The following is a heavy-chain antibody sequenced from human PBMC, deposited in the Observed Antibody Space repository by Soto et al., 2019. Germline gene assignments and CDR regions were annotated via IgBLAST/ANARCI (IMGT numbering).Heavy chain of an antibody. CDR2: ISYDGSNK. CDR3: ARTAGYFYY. CDR1: GFTFSSYA. D-gene: IGHD6-19*01. Sequence: QVQLVESGGGVVQPGRSLRLSCAASGFTFSSYAMHWVRQAPGKGLEWVSVISYDGSNKYYADSVKGRFTISRDNSKNTLYLQMNSLRAEDTAVYYCARTAGYFYYWGQGTLVTVSS. J-gene: IGHJ4*02. V-gene: IGHV3-30-3*01.